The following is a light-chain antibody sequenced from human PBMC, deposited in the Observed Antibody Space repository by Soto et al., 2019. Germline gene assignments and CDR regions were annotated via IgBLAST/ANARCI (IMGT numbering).Light chain of an antibody. CDR2: GNN. CDR1: NSNIGKNY. J-gene: IGLJ3*02. V-gene: IGLV1-51*01. CDR3: ATWDNTLSVEV. Sequence: QSALTQPPSVSAAPGQKVTISCFGTNSNIGKNYVSWYQQLPGTAPKLLIYGNNNRHSGISDRSSGSKSGTSATLGITGLQPGDEADYYCATWDNTLSVEVFGGGTKLTVL.